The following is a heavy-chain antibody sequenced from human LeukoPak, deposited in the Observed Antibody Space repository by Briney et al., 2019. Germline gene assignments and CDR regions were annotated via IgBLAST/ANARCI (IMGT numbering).Heavy chain of an antibody. J-gene: IGHJ4*02. Sequence: GGSLRLSCAASGFTFSSYWMSWVRQAPGKGLEWVANIKQDGSEKYYVDSVKGRFTISRDNAKNSLYLQMNSLRAEDTAVYYCAREFSYSYVFDDYWGQGTLVPVSS. CDR2: IKQDGSEK. D-gene: IGHD5-18*01. V-gene: IGHV3-7*01. CDR3: AREFSYSYVFDDY. CDR1: GFTFSSYW.